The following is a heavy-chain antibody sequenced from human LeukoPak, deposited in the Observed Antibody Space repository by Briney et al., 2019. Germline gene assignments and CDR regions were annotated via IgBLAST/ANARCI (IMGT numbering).Heavy chain of an antibody. D-gene: IGHD4-11*01. CDR3: ARAATVGQNWFDP. CDR1: GFTFSSYT. J-gene: IGHJ5*02. Sequence: PGRSLRLSCAASGFTFSSYTMHWVRQAPGKGLEWVAVISYDGSNKYYADSVKGRFTISRDNSQNTVYLQMNSLRPEDTALYYCARAATVGQNWFDPWGQGTLVTVSS. V-gene: IGHV3-30-3*01. CDR2: ISYDGSNK.